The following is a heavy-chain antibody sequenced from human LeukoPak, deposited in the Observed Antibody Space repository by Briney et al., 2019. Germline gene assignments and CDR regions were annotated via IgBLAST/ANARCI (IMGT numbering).Heavy chain of an antibody. D-gene: IGHD1-26*01. V-gene: IGHV4-38-2*02. Sequence: SETLSLTCTVSGYSITRADNWGWVRQSPGKGLEWIASISHAGDTYYNPSFKTRVTISADTSKNPFSLSLRSVTAPDTAVYFCGRGEVGEFDHWGQGTLVTVSS. J-gene: IGHJ4*02. CDR2: ISHAGDT. CDR1: GYSITRADN. CDR3: GRGEVGEFDH.